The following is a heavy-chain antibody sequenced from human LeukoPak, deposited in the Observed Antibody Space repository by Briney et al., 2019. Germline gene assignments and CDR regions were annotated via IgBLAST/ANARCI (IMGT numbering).Heavy chain of an antibody. Sequence: GASVKVSCRSSGYTXTTYGITGVRQAPGQGLEWMGWISTYNGNTNYAQKLQGRVTMTTDTSTSTAYMELRSLRSDDTAMYYCARDRMDTGTYFDYWGQGTLVTVSS. D-gene: IGHD5-18*01. J-gene: IGHJ4*02. V-gene: IGHV1-18*01. CDR1: GYTXTTYG. CDR2: ISTYNGNT. CDR3: ARDRMDTGTYFDY.